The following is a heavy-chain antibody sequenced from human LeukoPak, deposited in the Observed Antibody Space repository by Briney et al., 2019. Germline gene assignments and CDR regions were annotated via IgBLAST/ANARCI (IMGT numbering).Heavy chain of an antibody. Sequence: SETLSLTCTVSGGSLSSSIYYWGWIRQPPGKGLEWIGSIYYSGNTYYNPSLKSRVTISVDTSKNQFSLKLSSVTAADTAVYYCARHVGLSFDYWGQGTLVTVSS. CDR1: GGSLSSSIYY. CDR2: IYYSGNT. CDR3: ARHVGLSFDY. J-gene: IGHJ4*02. V-gene: IGHV4-39*01.